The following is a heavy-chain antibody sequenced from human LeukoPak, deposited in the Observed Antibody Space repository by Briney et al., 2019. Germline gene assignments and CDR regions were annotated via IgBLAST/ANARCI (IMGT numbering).Heavy chain of an antibody. CDR3: ARAPSLTYSSSSLGYFDY. V-gene: IGHV4-59*11. CDR2: IYYSGST. Sequence: PSETLSLTCTVSGGSISSHYWSWIRQPPGKGLEWIGYIYYSGSTNYNPSLKSRVTKSVDTSRNQFSLKLSSVTAADTAVYYCARAPSLTYSSSSLGYFDYWGQGTLVTVSS. J-gene: IGHJ4*02. CDR1: GGSISSHY. D-gene: IGHD6-6*01.